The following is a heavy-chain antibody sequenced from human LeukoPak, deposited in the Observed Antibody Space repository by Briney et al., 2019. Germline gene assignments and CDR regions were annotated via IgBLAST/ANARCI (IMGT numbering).Heavy chain of an antibody. CDR1: GFTFDDYA. CDR3: ARTEYCNTTTCKYASI. V-gene: IGHV3-74*01. CDR2: INSDGSTT. J-gene: IGHJ3*02. D-gene: IGHD2/OR15-2a*01. Sequence: PGRSLRLSCAASGFTFDDYAMHWVRQAPGKGLVWVSRINSDGSTTNYADSVKGRITISRDNAKNTLYLQMNSLRVEDTAVYYCARTEYCNTTTCKYASIWGQGTMVTVSS.